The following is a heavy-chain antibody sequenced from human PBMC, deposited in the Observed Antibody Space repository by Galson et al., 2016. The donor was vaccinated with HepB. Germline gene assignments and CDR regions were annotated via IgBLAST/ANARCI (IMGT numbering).Heavy chain of an antibody. V-gene: IGHV1-69*13. Sequence: SVKVSCKASGGTFSTYAISWVRQAPGQGLEWMGGLIPMFRTPNYAPKFLGRVTITADESTTTAYLQLNSLTSEDTAVYYCARGRAWLQEFDFEFWGQGTLVTVSS. CDR2: LIPMFRTP. J-gene: IGHJ4*02. CDR3: ARGRAWLQEFDFEF. D-gene: IGHD5-24*01. CDR1: GGTFSTYA.